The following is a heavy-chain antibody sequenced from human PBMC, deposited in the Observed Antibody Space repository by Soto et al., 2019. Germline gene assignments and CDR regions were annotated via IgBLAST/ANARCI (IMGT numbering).Heavy chain of an antibody. CDR1: GVSFNNNG. J-gene: IGHJ6*02. D-gene: IGHD3-10*01. Sequence: QVQLVQSGAEVKKPGSSVKVSCKTSGVSFNNNGIGWVRQAPGHGLEWMGGVSPPFRTSNYARKFQGRISINGDGFKGPINLETGRLTSEDPAQELCGRVFYYWFGSYFPYGMDVWGQGTTVTVSS. CDR3: GRVFYYWFGSYFPYGMDV. CDR2: VSPPFRTS. V-gene: IGHV1-69*01.